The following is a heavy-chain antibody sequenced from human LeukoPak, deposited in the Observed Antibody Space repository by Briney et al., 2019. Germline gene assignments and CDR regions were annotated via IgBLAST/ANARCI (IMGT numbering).Heavy chain of an antibody. CDR3: ARIEAGG. V-gene: IGHV3-7*01. Sequence: PGGSLRLSCATSGFSFNSYWMSWVRQAPGKGLEWVANIKQDGSEKYYVDSVKGRFTISRDNVKNSLYLQMNSPRIEDTAVYYCARIEAGGWGQGTLVTVSS. CDR2: IKQDGSEK. CDR1: GFSFNSYW. J-gene: IGHJ4*02.